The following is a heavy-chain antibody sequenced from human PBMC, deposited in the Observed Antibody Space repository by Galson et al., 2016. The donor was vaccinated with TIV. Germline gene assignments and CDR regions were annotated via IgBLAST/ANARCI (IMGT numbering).Heavy chain of an antibody. V-gene: IGHV1-2*02. Sequence: SVKVSCKASGYNFPEFYLHWVRQAPGQGLEWMGWINPKNGDTNYAQKFQGRVTLTSDTSITTAFLDLKWKIPADTSVYFCERGPGALAGRVRGQGTLVTVSS. CDR2: INPKNGDT. CDR3: ERGPGALAGRV. D-gene: IGHD6-19*01. J-gene: IGHJ4*02. CDR1: GYNFPEFY.